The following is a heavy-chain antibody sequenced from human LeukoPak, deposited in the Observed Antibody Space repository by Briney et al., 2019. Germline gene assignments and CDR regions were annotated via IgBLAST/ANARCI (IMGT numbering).Heavy chain of an antibody. V-gene: IGHV1-69*04. CDR2: IIPILGIA. D-gene: IGHD6-19*01. J-gene: IGHJ4*02. CDR3: ARVKAVAGTVPDY. Sequence: RIIPILGIANYAQKFQGRVTITADKSTSTAYMELSSLRSEDTAVYYCARVKAVAGTVPDYWGQGTLVTVSS.